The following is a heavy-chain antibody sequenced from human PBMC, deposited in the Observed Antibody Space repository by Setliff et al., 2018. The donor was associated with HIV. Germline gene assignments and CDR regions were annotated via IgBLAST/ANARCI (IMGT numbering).Heavy chain of an antibody. CDR1: GGTFSSYA. D-gene: IGHD2-2*01. CDR3: ARDLGYCSTTSCYSGGVLDY. V-gene: IGHV1-3*01. J-gene: IGHJ4*02. Sequence: ASVKVSCKASGGTFSSYAISWVRQAPGQRLEWMGWINAGNGNTKYSQELQGRVTIARDTSASTAYMDLSSLRSEDTAVYYCARDLGYCSTTSCYSGGVLDYWGQGTLVTVSS. CDR2: INAGNGNT.